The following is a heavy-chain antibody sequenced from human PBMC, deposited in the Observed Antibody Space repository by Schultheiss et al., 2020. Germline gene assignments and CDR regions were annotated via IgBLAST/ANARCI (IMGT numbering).Heavy chain of an antibody. D-gene: IGHD6-19*01. V-gene: IGHV3-23*01. CDR2: ISGSGGST. J-gene: IGHJ4*02. CDR1: GFTFSRYA. CDR3: ARERYSSGWNFDY. Sequence: GGSLRLSCAASGFTFSRYAMNWVRQAPGKGLEWVSAISGSGGSTYYADSVKGRFTISRDNSKNTLYLQMNSLRAEDTAVYYCARERYSSGWNFDYWGQGTLVTVSS.